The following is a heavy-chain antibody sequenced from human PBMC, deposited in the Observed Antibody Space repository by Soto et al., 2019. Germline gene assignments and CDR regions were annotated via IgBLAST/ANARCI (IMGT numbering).Heavy chain of an antibody. CDR3: ARELIGGNYDYNYGMDV. V-gene: IGHV1-46*01. CDR1: GYTFTSYY. Sequence: ASVKVSCKASGYTFTSYYMHWVRQAPGQGLEWMGIINPSGGSTSYAQKFQGRVTMTRDTSTSTVYMELSSLRSEDTAVYYCARELIGGNYDYNYGMDVWGQGTPVTVSS. J-gene: IGHJ6*02. CDR2: INPSGGST. D-gene: IGHD3-10*01.